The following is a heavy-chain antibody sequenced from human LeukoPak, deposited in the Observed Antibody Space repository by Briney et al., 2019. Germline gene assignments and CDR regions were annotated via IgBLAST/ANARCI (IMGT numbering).Heavy chain of an antibody. J-gene: IGHJ4*02. V-gene: IGHV1-69*04. Sequence: SVKVSCKASGGTFSSYAISWVRQAPGQGLEWMGRIIPIFGKANYAQKFQGRVTITADKSTSTAYMELSSLRSEDTAVYYCARCSRGYSYGSFDYWGQGTLVTVSS. D-gene: IGHD5-18*01. CDR3: ARCSRGYSYGSFDY. CDR1: GGTFSSYA. CDR2: IIPIFGKA.